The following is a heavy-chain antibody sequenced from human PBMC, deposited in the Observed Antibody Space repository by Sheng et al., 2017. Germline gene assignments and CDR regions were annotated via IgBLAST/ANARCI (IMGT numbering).Heavy chain of an antibody. CDR3: ARDVKLHWGTPPWYFDSR. D-gene: IGHD3-16*01. J-gene: IGHJ2*01. CDR2: VYQSGTT. V-gene: IGHV4-38-2*02. Sequence: QVQLQESGPGLVEPSETLSLTCTVSGSSIASDYCWDWIRQSPGKGLEWIGSVYQSGTTYINPSLKGRATISVDTSNNKFSLRVTSVTVDDAAVYYCARDVKLHWGTPPWYFDSRGAVALWS. CDR1: GSSIASDYC.